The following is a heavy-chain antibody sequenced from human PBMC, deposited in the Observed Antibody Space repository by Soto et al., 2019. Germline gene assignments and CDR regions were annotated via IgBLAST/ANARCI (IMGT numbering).Heavy chain of an antibody. J-gene: IGHJ5*02. CDR2: IHHSATA. D-gene: IGHD6-19*01. CDR1: GSSMIGYY. CDR3: ARGVGGSGLNWFDP. V-gene: IGHV4-59*12. Sequence: PSETLSLTCTFSGSSMIGYYWTWIRQSPERGLEWIGYIHHSATANYNPSLNSRLTMSVDRSKSQFSMNLASVTAADTAVYYCARGVGGSGLNWFDPWGQGTLVTVS.